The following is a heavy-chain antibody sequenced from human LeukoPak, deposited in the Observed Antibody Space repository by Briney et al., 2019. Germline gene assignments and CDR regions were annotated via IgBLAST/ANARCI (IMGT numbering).Heavy chain of an antibody. D-gene: IGHD3-16*01. CDR2: ISYDGSNK. CDR3: AKGYDYAVGDV. CDR1: GFTFSSYG. J-gene: IGHJ6*02. Sequence: GGSLRLSCAASGFTFSSYGMHWVRQAPGKGLEWVAVISYDGSNKYYADSVKGRFTISRDNSKNTLYLQMNSLRAEDTAVYYCAKGYDYAVGDVWGQGTTVTVSS. V-gene: IGHV3-30*18.